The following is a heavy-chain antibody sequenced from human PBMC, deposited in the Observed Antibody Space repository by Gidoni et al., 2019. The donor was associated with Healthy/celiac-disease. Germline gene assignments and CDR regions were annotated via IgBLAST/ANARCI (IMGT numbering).Heavy chain of an antibody. CDR3: ARDIAAAGDGSFDY. V-gene: IGHV4-59*01. CDR1: GGSISSYY. CDR2: IYYSGST. J-gene: IGHJ4*02. D-gene: IGHD6-13*01. Sequence: QVQLQASGPGLVKPSEPLSLTCTVSGGSISSYYWSWIRQPPGKGLEWIGYIYYSGSTNYNPSLKSRVTISVDTSKNQFSLKLSSVTAADTAVYYCARDIAAAGDGSFDYWGQGTLVTVSS.